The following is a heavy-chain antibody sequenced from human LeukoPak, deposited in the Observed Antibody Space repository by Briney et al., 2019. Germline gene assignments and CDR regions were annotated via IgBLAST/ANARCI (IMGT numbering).Heavy chain of an antibody. D-gene: IGHD6-6*01. CDR2: ISYDGSNK. J-gene: IGHJ3*02. CDR1: GFIFSSYG. Sequence: GGSLRLSCVVSGFIFSSYGMHWVRQAPGKGLEWVAVISYDGSNKYYADSVKGRFTISRDNSKNTLYLQMNSLRAEDTAVYYCAKTKYSSSSRPGAFDIWGQGTMVTVSS. CDR3: AKTKYSSSSRPGAFDI. V-gene: IGHV3-30*18.